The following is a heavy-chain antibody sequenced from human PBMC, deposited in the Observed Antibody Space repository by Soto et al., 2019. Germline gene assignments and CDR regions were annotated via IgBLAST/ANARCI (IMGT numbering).Heavy chain of an antibody. Sequence: PGGSLRLSCAASGFTFSSYGMHWVRQAPGKGLEWVAVISYDGSNKYYADSVKGRFTISRDNSKNTLYLQMNSLRAEDTAVYYCARDRWDDSSGSFVYWGPGTLLTVSS. CDR3: ARDRWDDSSGSFVY. CDR1: GFTFSSYG. CDR2: ISYDGSNK. J-gene: IGHJ4*02. D-gene: IGHD3-22*01. V-gene: IGHV3-30*03.